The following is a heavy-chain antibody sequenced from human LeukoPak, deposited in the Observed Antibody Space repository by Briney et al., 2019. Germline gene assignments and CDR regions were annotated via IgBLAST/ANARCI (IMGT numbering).Heavy chain of an antibody. CDR2: LSGLGYRT. CDR1: GFIFGSYA. CDR3: AQGGKRAVAGTRSPQYFQH. D-gene: IGHD6-19*01. Sequence: PGGSLRLSCEASGFIFGSYAMGWVRHAPGKGLEWVSGLSGLGYRTHYADSVRGRFTISRDNSKNSLFLQMNSLRAEDTAVYSCAQGGKRAVAGTRSPQYFQHWGQGTLVTVSS. J-gene: IGHJ1*01. V-gene: IGHV3-23*01.